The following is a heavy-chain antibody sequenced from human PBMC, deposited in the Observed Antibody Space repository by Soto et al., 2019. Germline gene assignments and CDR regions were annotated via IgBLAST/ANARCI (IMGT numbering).Heavy chain of an antibody. CDR1: GFTVSSNY. V-gene: IGHV3-53*01. J-gene: IGHJ6*02. Sequence: GGSLRLSCAASGFTVSSNYMNWVRQPPGKGLEWVSVIFTGGSTYYADSVKGRFTLSRDNSKNTLYLQMNSLRAEDTAVYYCARSPYWWAGMDVWGQGTTVTVSS. D-gene: IGHD2-8*02. CDR3: ARSPYWWAGMDV. CDR2: IFTGGST.